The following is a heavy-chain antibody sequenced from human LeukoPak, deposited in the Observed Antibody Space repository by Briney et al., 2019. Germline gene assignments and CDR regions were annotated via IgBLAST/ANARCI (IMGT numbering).Heavy chain of an antibody. CDR1: GFTFSNYA. Sequence: PGGSLRLSCAASGFTFSNYAIHWVCQAPGKGLEWVAVISYDGSNKYYADSVRGRFTISRDNSKNTLYLQMNSLRAEDTAVYYCARDFRAGGVTSKAFDIWGQGTMVTASS. V-gene: IGHV3-30*04. D-gene: IGHD3-16*01. CDR2: ISYDGSNK. J-gene: IGHJ3*02. CDR3: ARDFRAGGVTSKAFDI.